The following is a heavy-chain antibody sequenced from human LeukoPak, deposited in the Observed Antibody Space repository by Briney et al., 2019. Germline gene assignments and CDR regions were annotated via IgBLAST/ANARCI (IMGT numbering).Heavy chain of an antibody. J-gene: IGHJ4*02. D-gene: IGHD3-22*01. CDR3: ARVDDRGHYYDSSGPRKLFDY. CDR2: INPTGGST. V-gene: IGHV1-46*01. Sequence: GASVKVSCKASGYTFTSNYMHWVRQAPGQGLEWMGVINPTGGSTSYAHKFQGRVTMTRDTSISTAYMELSRLRSDDTAVYYCARVDDRGHYYDSSGPRKLFDYWGQGTLVTVSS. CDR1: GYTFTSNY.